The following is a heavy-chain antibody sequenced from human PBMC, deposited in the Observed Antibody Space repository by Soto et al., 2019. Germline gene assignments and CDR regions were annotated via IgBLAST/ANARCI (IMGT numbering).Heavy chain of an antibody. CDR2: INPSGGST. D-gene: IGHD1-26*01. CDR1: GYTFTSYY. V-gene: IGHV1-46*01. Sequence: GASVKVSCKASGYTFTSYYMHWVRQAPGQGLEWMGIINPSGGSTSYAQKFQGRVTMTRDTSTSTVYMELSSLRSEDTAVYYCARDRVGATPNSYYYGMDVWGQGTTVTVSS. CDR3: ARDRVGATPNSYYYGMDV. J-gene: IGHJ6*02.